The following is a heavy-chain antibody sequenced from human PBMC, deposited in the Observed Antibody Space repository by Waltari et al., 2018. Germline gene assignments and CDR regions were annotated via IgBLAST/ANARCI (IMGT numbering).Heavy chain of an antibody. Sequence: EGQLVESGGGLVKPGGSLGLSCAASGLSFGTYNMNWVRQAPGKGLECVSYISSSSAYKYYADSVKGRFAISRDNAKNLLFLQMNSLRADDTAVYYCVRENCSVTSCFKHFDYWGRGILVTVSS. CDR1: GLSFGTYN. CDR2: ISSSSAYK. V-gene: IGHV3-21*01. J-gene: IGHJ4*02. CDR3: VRENCSVTSCFKHFDY. D-gene: IGHD2-2*01.